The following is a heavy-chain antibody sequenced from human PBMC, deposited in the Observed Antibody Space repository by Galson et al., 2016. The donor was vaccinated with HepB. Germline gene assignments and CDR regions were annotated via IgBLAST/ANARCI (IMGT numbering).Heavy chain of an antibody. CDR3: AGRGGDMWGGYYFDY. CDR1: GLTVSRTY. D-gene: IGHD2-21*01. CDR2: IYSGGDT. J-gene: IGHJ4*02. V-gene: IGHV3-53*01. Sequence: SLRLSCAASGLTVSRTYMTWVRQAPGRGLEWVSVIYSGGDTFYADSVKGRFTISRDNSKNTLYLQMNSLRAEDTAVYSCAGRGGDMWGGYYFDYWGQGTLVTVSS.